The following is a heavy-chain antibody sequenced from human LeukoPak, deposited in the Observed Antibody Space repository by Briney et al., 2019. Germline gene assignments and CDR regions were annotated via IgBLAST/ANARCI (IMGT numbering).Heavy chain of an antibody. D-gene: IGHD6-19*01. J-gene: IGHJ3*02. Sequence: SETLSLTCSVSGGSITSGTDYWGWIRQPPGKGLEWIGSICCGGSTYYNPSLKSRVTISVDTSKNQFSLKLNSVTAADTAVYYCARHFIAVAGDAFNIWGQGTMVTVSS. CDR3: ARHFIAVAGDAFNI. CDR2: ICCGGST. CDR1: GGSITSGTDY. V-gene: IGHV4-39*01.